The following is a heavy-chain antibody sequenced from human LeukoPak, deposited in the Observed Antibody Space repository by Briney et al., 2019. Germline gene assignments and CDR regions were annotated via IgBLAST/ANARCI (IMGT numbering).Heavy chain of an antibody. CDR2: IWFDGSDK. CDR1: GFSFSNYD. V-gene: IGHV3-33*01. CDR3: ARDLNREDFDY. D-gene: IGHD1-14*01. Sequence: PGGSLRLSWAASGFSFSNYDMHWFRQAPAKGLEWVAIIWFDGSDKYYGDSVKGRFTISRDNSKNTLYLQMNSLRVEDTAVYYCARDLNREDFDYWGQGTLVAVSS. J-gene: IGHJ4*02.